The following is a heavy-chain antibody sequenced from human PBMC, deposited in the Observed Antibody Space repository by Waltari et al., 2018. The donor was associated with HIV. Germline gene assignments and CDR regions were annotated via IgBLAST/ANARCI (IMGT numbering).Heavy chain of an antibody. Sequence: QVQLVESGGGVVQPGRSLRLSCAASGFTFSSYGMHWVRQAPGKGLEWVVVILYDGSNKYYADSVKGRFSIARDNSKNTLYLQMNSLRAEDTAVYFCARRGVLTYYYTMDVWGQGTTVTVSS. CDR3: ARRGVLTYYYTMDV. CDR1: GFTFSSYG. V-gene: IGHV3-33*01. CDR2: ILYDGSNK. D-gene: IGHD3-10*01. J-gene: IGHJ6*02.